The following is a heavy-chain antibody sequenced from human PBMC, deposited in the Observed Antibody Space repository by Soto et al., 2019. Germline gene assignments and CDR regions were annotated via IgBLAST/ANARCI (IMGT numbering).Heavy chain of an antibody. V-gene: IGHV3-30*18. D-gene: IGHD3-10*02. CDR2: ISYDGSNK. CDR1: GFTFSSYG. J-gene: IGHJ6*03. CDR3: AKGCVLSQDYYYYMDV. Sequence: ESGGGVVQPGRSLRLSCAASGFTFSSYGMHWVRQAPGKGLEWVAVISYDGSNKYYADSVKGRFTISRDNSKNTLYLQMTSLRAEDTAVYYCAKGCVLSQDYYYYMDVWGKGTTVTVSS.